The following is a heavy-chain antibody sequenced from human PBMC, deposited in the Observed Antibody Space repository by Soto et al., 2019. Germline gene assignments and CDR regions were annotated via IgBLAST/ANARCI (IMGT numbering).Heavy chain of an antibody. CDR3: ARRTTMVRGVSRRGFDY. CDR1: GGSISSSSYY. CDR2: IYYSGST. V-gene: IGHV4-39*01. D-gene: IGHD3-10*01. J-gene: IGHJ4*02. Sequence: SETLSLTCTVSGGSISSSSYYWGWIRQPPGKGLEWIGSIYYSGSTYYNPSLKSRVTISVDTSKNQFSLKLSSVTAADTAVYYCARRTTMVRGVSRRGFDYWGQGTLVTVS.